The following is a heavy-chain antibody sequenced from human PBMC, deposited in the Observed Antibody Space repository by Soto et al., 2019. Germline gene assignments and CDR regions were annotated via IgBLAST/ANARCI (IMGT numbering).Heavy chain of an antibody. CDR1: GFAVSSYS. D-gene: IGHD6-19*01. CDR2: MSFDGNIK. J-gene: IGHJ4*02. CDR3: ASDRRSYSSGWDEFYY. V-gene: IGHV3-30-3*01. Sequence: PVGSLRLSFAASGFAVSSYSMHWVRQAPGKGLEWVAAMSFDGNIKYFADSVKVRFKISRDNSKNTLYLQMSSLRAEDTAIYYCASDRRSYSSGWDEFYYWGQGTLVTVSS.